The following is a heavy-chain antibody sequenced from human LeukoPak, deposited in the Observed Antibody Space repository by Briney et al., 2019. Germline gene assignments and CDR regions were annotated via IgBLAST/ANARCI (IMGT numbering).Heavy chain of an antibody. V-gene: IGHV3-23*01. CDR1: GFTFSSYA. Sequence: GGSLRLSCAASGFTFSSYAMSWVRQAPGKGLEWVSAISGSGGSTYYADSVKGRFTISRDNSKNTLYLQMNSLRAEDTAVYCCAKQPITMVRAWIDYWGQGSLVTVSS. J-gene: IGHJ4*02. D-gene: IGHD3-10*01. CDR2: ISGSGGST. CDR3: AKQPITMVRAWIDY.